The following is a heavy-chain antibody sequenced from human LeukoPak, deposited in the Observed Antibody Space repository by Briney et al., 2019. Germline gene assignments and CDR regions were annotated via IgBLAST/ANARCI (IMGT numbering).Heavy chain of an antibody. D-gene: IGHD6-13*01. CDR2: ISYDGSNK. CDR3: ARDEAAAGTVDY. J-gene: IGHJ4*02. Sequence: GGSLRLSCAASGFTFSSYAMRWVRQAPGKGLEWVAVISYDGSNKYYADSVKGRFTISRDNSKNTLYLQMNSLRAEDTAVYYCARDEAAAGTVDYWGQGTLVTVSS. CDR1: GFTFSSYA. V-gene: IGHV3-30*04.